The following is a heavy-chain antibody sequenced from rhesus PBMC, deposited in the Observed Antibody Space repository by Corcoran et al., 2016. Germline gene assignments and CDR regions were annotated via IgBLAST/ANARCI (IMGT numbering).Heavy chain of an antibody. CDR2: VDTEDGEA. Sequence: EVQLVQSGAEVKKPGASVKISCKASGYTFTDHYLNGVRQAPGKGLEWMGRVDTEDGEADDAQKFQDRGTITADMSTDTAYMELSSLRSEDTAVDYCARALYTNWGYYFDYWGQGVLVTVSS. CDR1: GYTFTDHY. CDR3: ARALYTNWGYYFDY. D-gene: IGHD1-1-1*01. J-gene: IGHJ4*01. V-gene: IGHV1-111*02.